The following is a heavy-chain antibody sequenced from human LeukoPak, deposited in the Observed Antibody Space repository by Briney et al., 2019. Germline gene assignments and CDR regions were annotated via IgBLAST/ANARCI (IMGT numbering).Heavy chain of an antibody. CDR1: GFTFSSYG. Sequence: GGSLRLSCAASGFTFSSYGMHWVRQAPGKGLEWVAVIWYDGSNKYYADSVKGRFTISRDNSMNTLYLQMNSLRAEDTAVYYCAREADSSGYYYALYDYWGQGTLVTVSS. D-gene: IGHD3-22*01. J-gene: IGHJ4*02. CDR2: IWYDGSNK. CDR3: AREADSSGYYYALYDY. V-gene: IGHV3-33*01.